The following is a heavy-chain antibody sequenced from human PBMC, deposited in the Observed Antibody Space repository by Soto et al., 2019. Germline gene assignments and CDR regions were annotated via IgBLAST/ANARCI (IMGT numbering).Heavy chain of an antibody. CDR3: AGGPGVWQQLVPFSP. D-gene: IGHD6-13*01. CDR1: GYTFTSYG. CDR2: ISAYNGNT. Sequence: ASVKVSCKASGYTFTSYGISWVRQAPGHGLEWMGWISAYNGNTNYAQKLQSRVTMTTDTSTSTAYMELRSLSSDDTAVYYCAGGPGVWQQLVPFSPWGQGTLVTVSS. J-gene: IGHJ5*02. V-gene: IGHV1-18*01.